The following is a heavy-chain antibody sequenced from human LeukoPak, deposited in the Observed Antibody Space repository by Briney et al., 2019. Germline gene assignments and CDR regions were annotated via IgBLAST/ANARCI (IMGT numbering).Heavy chain of an antibody. V-gene: IGHV4-34*01. J-gene: IGHJ4*02. D-gene: IGHD6-6*01. CDR1: GGSFSGYS. CDR2: INHSGST. Sequence: PSETLSLTCAVYGGSFSGYSWSWIRQPPGKGLEWIGEINHSGSTNYNPSLKSRVTISVGTSKNQFSLKLSSVTAADTAVYYCARGRGWSSSSYDYWGQGTLVTVSS. CDR3: ARGRGWSSSSYDY.